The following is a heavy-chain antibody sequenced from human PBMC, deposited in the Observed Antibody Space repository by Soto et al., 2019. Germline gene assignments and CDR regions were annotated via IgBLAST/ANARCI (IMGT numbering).Heavy chain of an antibody. CDR3: ARDGTYGGSRDEYYFDY. Sequence: SVKVSCKASGGTFSSYAISWVRQAPGQGLEWMGGIIPIFGTANYAQKFQGRVTITADEYTSTAYMELSSLRSEDTAVYYCARDGTYGGSRDEYYFDYWGQGTLVTVSS. D-gene: IGHD5-12*01. V-gene: IGHV1-69*13. CDR1: GGTFSSYA. J-gene: IGHJ4*02. CDR2: IIPIFGTA.